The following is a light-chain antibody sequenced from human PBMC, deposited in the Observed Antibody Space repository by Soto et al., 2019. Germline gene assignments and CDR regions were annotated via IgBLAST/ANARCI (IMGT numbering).Light chain of an antibody. J-gene: IGKJ3*01. Sequence: DIQMTQSPSTLSASVGDRVTITCRASQGISSYLAWYQQKPEKAPKLLIYAASTLQSGVPSRFSGSGSGTEFTLTISSLQPEDFATYYCQQLNGDPVTFGPGTKVDI. CDR2: AAS. CDR1: QGISSY. V-gene: IGKV1-9*01. CDR3: QQLNGDPVT.